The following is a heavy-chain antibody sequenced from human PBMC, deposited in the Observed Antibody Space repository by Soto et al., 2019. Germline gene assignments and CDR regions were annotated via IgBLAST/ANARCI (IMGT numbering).Heavy chain of an antibody. D-gene: IGHD6-19*01. J-gene: IGHJ4*02. CDR1: GFIFNTHA. V-gene: IGHV3-23*01. Sequence: HPGGSLRLSCAASGFIFNTHAMSWVRQAPGKGLEWVSGISSSGGDTHYADSVKGRFTISRDNSKNTLHLQMNSLRAEDTAVYYCARDRTTGWSPLDYWGQGTLVTVSS. CDR2: ISSSGGDT. CDR3: ARDRTTGWSPLDY.